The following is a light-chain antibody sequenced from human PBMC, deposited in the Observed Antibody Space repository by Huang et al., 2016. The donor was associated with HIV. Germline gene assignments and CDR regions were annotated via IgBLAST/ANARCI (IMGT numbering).Light chain of an antibody. V-gene: IGKV3-11*01. CDR2: GAS. CDR1: QSVSSH. CDR3: QHRSNWPPYT. J-gene: IGKJ2*01. Sequence: EIVLTQSPATLSLSPGERATLSCRASQSVSSHLAWYQQKLGQAPRLLIYGASNRATGIPARFSGSGSGTDVTLTISNLEPEDSAVYYCQHRSNWPPYTFGQGTKVEIK.